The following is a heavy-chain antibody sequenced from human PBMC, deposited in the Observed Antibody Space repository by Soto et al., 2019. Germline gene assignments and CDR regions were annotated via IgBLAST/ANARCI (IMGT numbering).Heavy chain of an antibody. J-gene: IGHJ1*01. CDR2: ISSDGNT. D-gene: IGHD3-3*01. Sequence: EVQLMESGGGLVQPGGSLRLSCAASGFIVNNIFMTWVRQAPGKGLEWLSTISSDGNTYYADSVKGRFTISTDSSKNTLYLQMNSLRADDTAVYHYARDILGGSYDFSHGGQGTLVTVSS. CDR1: GFIVNNIF. V-gene: IGHV3-66*01. CDR3: ARDILGGSYDFSH.